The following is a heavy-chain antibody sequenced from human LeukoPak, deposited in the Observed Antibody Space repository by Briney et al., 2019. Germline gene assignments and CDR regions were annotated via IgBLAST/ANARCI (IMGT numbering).Heavy chain of an antibody. CDR1: GYSCTNYG. CDR2: ISAHNGNT. CDR3: ARAETTLLLNY. D-gene: IGHD4-11*01. V-gene: IGHV1-18*01. Sequence: GASVKVSCKASGYSCTNYGIIWVRQTPGQGLQWMGWISAHNGNTNYAQKLQGRVTLTTDTSTSTVYMELRSLTSDDTAVYYCARAETTLLLNYWGQGTLVTVSS. J-gene: IGHJ4*02.